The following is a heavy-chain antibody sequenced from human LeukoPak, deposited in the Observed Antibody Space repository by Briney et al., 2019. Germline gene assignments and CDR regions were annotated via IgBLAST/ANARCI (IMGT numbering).Heavy chain of an antibody. CDR3: ARVGGYTGVDAFDI. CDR2: IDDSGGT. CDR1: GGSITSGGFS. D-gene: IGHD5-12*01. V-gene: IGHV4-30-4*07. J-gene: IGHJ3*02. Sequence: SETLSLTCAVSGGSITSGGFSWSWIRQPPGKGLECIGYIDDSGGTYYNPSLKSRVTISVDTSKNQFSLKLSSLTAADTAVYYCARVGGYTGVDAFDIWGQGTMVTVSS.